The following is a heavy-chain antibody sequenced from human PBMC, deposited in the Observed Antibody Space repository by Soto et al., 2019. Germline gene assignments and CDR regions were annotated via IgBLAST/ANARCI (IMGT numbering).Heavy chain of an antibody. Sequence: GASVKVSCKTSGYTFTSFDINWVRQATGQGPEWMGWMNPNNGNTGYAQKFQGRVTMTRDTSISTAYMDLSSLRSEDTAVYYCARGVEAGVDYWGQGTLVTV. V-gene: IGHV1-8*01. CDR2: MNPNNGNT. D-gene: IGHD2-15*01. CDR3: ARGVEAGVDY. J-gene: IGHJ4*02. CDR1: GYTFTSFD.